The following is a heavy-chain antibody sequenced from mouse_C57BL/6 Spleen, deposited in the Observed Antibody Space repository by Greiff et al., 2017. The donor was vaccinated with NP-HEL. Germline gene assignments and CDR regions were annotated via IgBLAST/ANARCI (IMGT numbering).Heavy chain of an antibody. D-gene: IGHD1-1*01. CDR3: ARQEGYYGSSYDWYFDV. CDR2: ISSGSSTI. CDR1: GFTFSDYG. V-gene: IGHV5-17*01. Sequence: EVQLVESGGGLVKPGGSLKLSCAASGFTFSDYGMHWVRQAPEKGLEWVAYISSGSSTIYYADTVKGRFTISRDNAKNTLFLQMTSLRSEDTAMYYCARQEGYYGSSYDWYFDVWGTGTTVTVSS. J-gene: IGHJ1*03.